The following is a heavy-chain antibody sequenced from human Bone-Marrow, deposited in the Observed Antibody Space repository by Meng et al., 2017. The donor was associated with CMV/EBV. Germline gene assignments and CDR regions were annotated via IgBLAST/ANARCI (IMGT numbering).Heavy chain of an antibody. CDR3: AKGLLGVGATI. V-gene: IGHV3-30*04. CDR1: GFTFSSYA. J-gene: IGHJ4*02. D-gene: IGHD1-26*01. CDR2: ISYDGSNK. Sequence: GESLKISCAASGFTFSSYAMHWVRQAPGKGLEWVAVISYDGSNKYYADSVKGRFTISRDNSKNTLYLQMNSLRAEDTAVYYCAKGLLGVGATIWGQGTLVTVSS.